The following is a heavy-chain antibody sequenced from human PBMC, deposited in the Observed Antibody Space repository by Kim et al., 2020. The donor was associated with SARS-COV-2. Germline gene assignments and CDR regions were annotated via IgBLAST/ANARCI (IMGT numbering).Heavy chain of an antibody. CDR3: AKGPTSYYYDSSGYFPNDY. CDR1: GFTFSSYA. Sequence: GGSLRLSCAASGFTFSSYAMHWVRQAPGKGLEWVAVIWYDGSNKYYADSVKGRFTISRDNSKNTLYLQMNSLRAEDTAVYYCAKGPTSYYYDSSGYFPNDYWGQGTLVTVSS. V-gene: IGHV3-33*06. CDR2: IWYDGSNK. D-gene: IGHD3-22*01. J-gene: IGHJ4*02.